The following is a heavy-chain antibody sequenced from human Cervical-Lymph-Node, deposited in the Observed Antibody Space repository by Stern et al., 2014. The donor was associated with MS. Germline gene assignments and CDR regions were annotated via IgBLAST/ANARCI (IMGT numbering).Heavy chain of an antibody. CDR2: ISSGGSYR. CDR3: ARGRGGNYRYYFDY. CDR1: GFTFSSYS. D-gene: IGHD4-23*01. J-gene: IGHJ4*02. Sequence: VQLVESGGGLVKPGGSLRLSCAASGFTFSSYSMNWVRQAPGKGLELVASISSGGSYRYYADALKGRFTISRDNAKNSLYLQMNSLRAEDTAVYYCARGRGGNYRYYFDYWGQGTLVTVSS. V-gene: IGHV3-21*01.